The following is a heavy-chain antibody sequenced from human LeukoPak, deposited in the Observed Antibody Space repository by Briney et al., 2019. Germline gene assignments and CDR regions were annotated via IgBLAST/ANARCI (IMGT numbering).Heavy chain of an antibody. V-gene: IGHV3-21*04. CDR3: ARKGLGGELGGFDY. CDR2: ISSSSSYI. D-gene: IGHD1-26*01. Sequence: GGSLRLSCAASGFTFSSYNINWVRQAPGKGLEWVSSISSSSSYIYYADSVKGRFTISRDSAKNSLYLQMNSLRAEDTASYHCARKGLGGELGGFDYWGQGTLVTVSS. CDR1: GFTFSSYN. J-gene: IGHJ4*02.